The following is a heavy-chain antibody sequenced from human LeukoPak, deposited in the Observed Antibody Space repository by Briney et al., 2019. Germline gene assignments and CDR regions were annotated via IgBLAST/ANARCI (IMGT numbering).Heavy chain of an antibody. J-gene: IGHJ4*02. V-gene: IGHV1-2*02. Sequence: ASVKVSCTASGYTFIAYYMHWVRQAPGQGLEWMGWVNPNSGATNYAQKFRGRVTMTRDTSLSTVYVELTWLTSDDTAVYYCARGVYYDSSGYYSDYWGQGTLVTVSS. CDR3: ARGVYYDSSGYYSDY. CDR2: VNPNSGAT. CDR1: GYTFIAYY. D-gene: IGHD3-22*01.